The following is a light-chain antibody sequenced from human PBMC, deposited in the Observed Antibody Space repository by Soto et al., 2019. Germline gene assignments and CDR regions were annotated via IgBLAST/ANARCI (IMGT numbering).Light chain of an antibody. CDR2: RNN. CDR1: SSNIGSNY. V-gene: IGLV1-47*01. J-gene: IGLJ2*01. Sequence: QSVLTQPPSASGTPGQRVTISCSGSSSNIGSNYVYWYQQLPGTAPKLLIYRNNQRPSGVPDRFSCSKAGTSASLAISGLRAEDGGYFYRAAGDDSLSGVVFGGGTKLTVL. CDR3: AAGDDSLSGVV.